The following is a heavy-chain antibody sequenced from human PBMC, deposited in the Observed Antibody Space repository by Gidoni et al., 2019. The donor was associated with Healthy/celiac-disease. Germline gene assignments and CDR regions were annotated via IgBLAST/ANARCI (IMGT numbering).Heavy chain of an antibody. D-gene: IGHD3-16*01. J-gene: IGHJ3*02. Sequence: QVQLQESGPGLVKPSQILSLTCTVSGGSISSGGYYWSWIRQHPGKGLEWIGYIYYSGSTYYNPSLKSRVTISVDTSKNQFSLKLSSVTAADTAVYYCASHGSGGEFAFDIWGQGTMVTVSS. CDR1: GGSISSGGYY. V-gene: IGHV4-31*03. CDR2: IYYSGST. CDR3: ASHGSGGEFAFDI.